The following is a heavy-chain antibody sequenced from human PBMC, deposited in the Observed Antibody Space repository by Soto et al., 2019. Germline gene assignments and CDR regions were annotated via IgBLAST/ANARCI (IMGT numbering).Heavy chain of an antibody. CDR1: GDSINSDKYY. CDR3: ARLEGLATISYYFDF. J-gene: IGHJ4*02. V-gene: IGHV4-39*01. Sequence: QLQLQESGPGLVKPSETLSLTCSVSGDSINSDKYYWGWIRQPPGKGLEWIGSIYYRGNNYYNPSLPTRVTISLDKSKSQFSLKRNSVTAADSAVYFCARLEGLATISYYFDFWGQGALVTVSS. CDR2: IYYRGNN. D-gene: IGHD3-9*01.